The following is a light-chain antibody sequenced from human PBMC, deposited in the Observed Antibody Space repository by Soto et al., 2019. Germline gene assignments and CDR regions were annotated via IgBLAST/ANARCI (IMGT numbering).Light chain of an antibody. CDR3: QQYNTFWT. CDR2: AAS. CDR1: QSIRRS. Sequence: DIQMTQFPSSLSASVADRVTITCRASQSIRRSLNWYQQKPGKAPNLLIYAASSLQTGVPSRVSGSGSGTEFTLTISSLQPDDFATYYCQQYNTFWTFGPGTKVDIK. V-gene: IGKV1-39*01. J-gene: IGKJ1*01.